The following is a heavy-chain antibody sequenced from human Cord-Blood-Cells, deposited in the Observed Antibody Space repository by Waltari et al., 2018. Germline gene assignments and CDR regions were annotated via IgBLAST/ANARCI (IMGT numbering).Heavy chain of an antibody. CDR2: INHSGST. D-gene: IGHD2-15*01. Sequence: QVQLQQWGAGLLKPSETLSLTCAVYGGSFSGYYWSWIRPPPGKGLEWIGEINHSGSTNYNPSLKSRVTISVDTSKNQFSLKLSSVTAADTAVYYCARGLRSSNCSGGSCYFDYWGQGTLVTVSS. V-gene: IGHV4-34*01. J-gene: IGHJ4*02. CDR3: ARGLRSSNCSGGSCYFDY. CDR1: GGSFSGYY.